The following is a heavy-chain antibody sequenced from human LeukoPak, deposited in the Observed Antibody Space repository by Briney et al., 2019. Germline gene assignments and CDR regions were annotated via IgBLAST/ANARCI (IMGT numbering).Heavy chain of an antibody. D-gene: IGHD6-19*01. J-gene: IGHJ3*02. CDR2: IYPGDSDT. CDR3: ARRSEYSSGRGAFDI. CDR1: GYSFTSYW. Sequence: GESLKISCKGSGYSFTSYWIGWVRQMPGKGLEWMGIIYPGDSDTRYSPSFQGQVSISADKSISTAYLQWSSLKASDTAMYYCARRSEYSSGRGAFDIWGQGTMVTVSS. V-gene: IGHV5-51*01.